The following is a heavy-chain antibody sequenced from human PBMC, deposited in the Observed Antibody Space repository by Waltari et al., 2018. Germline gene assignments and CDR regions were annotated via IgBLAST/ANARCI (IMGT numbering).Heavy chain of an antibody. Sequence: VWIRQTPGQGLVWLATMAYSGTTYSSPSLKGRVTISRDTSKNQVSLRLGSVTAADTALYYCATYIGASIGTAAFDVWGQGTRVTVSS. CDR3: ATYIGASIGTAAFDV. CDR2: MAYSGTT. V-gene: IGHV4-39*01. D-gene: IGHD5-12*01. J-gene: IGHJ3*01.